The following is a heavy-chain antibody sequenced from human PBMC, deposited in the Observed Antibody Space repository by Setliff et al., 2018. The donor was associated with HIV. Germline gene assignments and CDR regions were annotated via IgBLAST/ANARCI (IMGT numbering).Heavy chain of an antibody. CDR3: ALTGHRLLRGYMDV. J-gene: IGHJ6*03. V-gene: IGHV4-4*07. CDR2: LYNSGNT. Sequence: ASETLSLTCTVSGASISSGYWSWIPQPAGKGLEWIGRLYNSGNTNYNPSLQSRISISVDTSKNQFSLKMSSVTAADTAVYYCALTGHRLLRGYMDVWGKGTTVTVSS. CDR1: GASISSGY. D-gene: IGHD2-15*01.